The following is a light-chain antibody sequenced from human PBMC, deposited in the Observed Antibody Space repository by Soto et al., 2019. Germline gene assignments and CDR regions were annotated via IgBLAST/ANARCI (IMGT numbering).Light chain of an antibody. V-gene: IGKV1-39*01. J-gene: IGKJ4*01. CDR1: RRITTF. CDR3: QQSYSTPPT. Sequence: DIQMTQSPSSLSASVRDRVTITCRASRRITTFLNWYQQRPGQVPKLLIYSASKLHTGVPSRFSGSGSGADFTLTISTVQLEDFATYYCQQSYSTPPTFGGGTTVDI. CDR2: SAS.